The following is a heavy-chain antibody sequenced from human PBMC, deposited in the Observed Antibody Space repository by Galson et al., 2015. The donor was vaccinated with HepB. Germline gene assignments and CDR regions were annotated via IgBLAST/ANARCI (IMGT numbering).Heavy chain of an antibody. CDR2: IRSKAYGGTT. V-gene: IGHV3-49*03. CDR1: GFTFGDYA. J-gene: IGHJ5*02. Sequence: SLRLSCAASGFTFGDYAMSWFRQAPGRGLEWVGFIRSKAYGGTTEYAASVKGRFTISRDDSKSIAYLQMNSLKTEDTAVYYCTRDPYESGIKSGGYQLTGVQYPWGQGTLVTVSS. D-gene: IGHD2-2*01. CDR3: TRDPYESGIKSGGYQLTGVQYP.